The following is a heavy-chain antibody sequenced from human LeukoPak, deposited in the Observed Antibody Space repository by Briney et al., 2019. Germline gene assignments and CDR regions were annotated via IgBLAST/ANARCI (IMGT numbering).Heavy chain of an antibody. D-gene: IGHD4-23*01. CDR1: GFTFSSYW. J-gene: IGHJ4*02. CDR2: INSDGSST. V-gene: IGHV3-74*01. Sequence: PGGSLRLSXAASGFTFSSYWMHWVCQAPGKGLVWVSRINSDGSSTSYADSVKGRFTISRDNAKNTLYLQMNSLRAEDTAVYYCASPSHYGGSPFDYWGQGTLVTVSS. CDR3: ASPSHYGGSPFDY.